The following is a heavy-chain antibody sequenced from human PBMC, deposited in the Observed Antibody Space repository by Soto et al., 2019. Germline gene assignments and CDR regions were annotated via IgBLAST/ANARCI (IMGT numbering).Heavy chain of an antibody. V-gene: IGHV3-33*01. CDR1: GFTFSSYG. J-gene: IGHJ4*02. CDR3: ARDDYVWGSYRHYFDY. CDR2: IWYDGSNK. D-gene: IGHD3-16*02. Sequence: QVQLVESGGGVVQPGRSLRLSCAASGFTFSSYGMHWVRQAPGKGLEWVAVIWYDGSNKYYADSVKGRFTISRDNSKNTLYREMNSLRAEDTAVYYCARDDYVWGSYRHYFDYWGQGTLVTVSS.